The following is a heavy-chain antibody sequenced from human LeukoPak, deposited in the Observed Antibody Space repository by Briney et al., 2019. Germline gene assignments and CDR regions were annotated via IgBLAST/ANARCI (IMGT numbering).Heavy chain of an antibody. CDR1: GYIFTSYA. CDR3: ASVYCTNGVCYGGWFDP. Sequence: ASVKVSCKASGYIFTSYAMHWVRQAPGQRLEWMGWINAGNGNTKYSQKFQGRVTITRDTSTSTAYMELRSLRSDDTAVYYCASVYCTNGVCYGGWFDPWGQGTLVTVSS. D-gene: IGHD2-8*01. CDR2: INAGNGNT. V-gene: IGHV1-3*01. J-gene: IGHJ5*02.